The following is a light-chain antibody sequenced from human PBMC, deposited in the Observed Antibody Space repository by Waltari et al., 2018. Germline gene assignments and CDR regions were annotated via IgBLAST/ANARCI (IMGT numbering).Light chain of an antibody. J-gene: IGLJ2*01. Sequence: SYVLTQLSSMSVTPGQPARLVCGGRHIGTKAVHWYQRKAGQAPLLVLHDDDTRPSGIPDRFSGTNSGDTATLTISGVEAEDEADYFCQVWDSHTVVFGGGTNLTVL. V-gene: IGLV3-21*02. CDR1: HIGTKA. CDR2: DDD. CDR3: QVWDSHTVV.